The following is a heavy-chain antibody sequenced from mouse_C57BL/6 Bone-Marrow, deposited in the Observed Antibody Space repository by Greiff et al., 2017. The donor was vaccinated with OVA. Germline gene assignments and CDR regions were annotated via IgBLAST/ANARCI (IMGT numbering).Heavy chain of an antibody. Sequence: VQRVESGGGLVKPGGSLKLSCAASGFTFGSYTMSGFRQTPGKRLEWVATISGGGGNTYYPDSVKGRFTISRDNAKNTLYLQMSSLRSEDTALYYCARGALRSDVWGTGTTVTVSS. CDR3: ARGALRSDV. V-gene: IGHV5-9*01. CDR1: GFTFGSYT. D-gene: IGHD1-1*01. CDR2: ISGGGGNT. J-gene: IGHJ1*03.